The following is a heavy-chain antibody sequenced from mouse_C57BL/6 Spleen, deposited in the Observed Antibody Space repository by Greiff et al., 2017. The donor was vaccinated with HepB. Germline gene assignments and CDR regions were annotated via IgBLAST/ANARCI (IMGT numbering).Heavy chain of an antibody. J-gene: IGHJ1*03. CDR3: ARTGTDWYFDV. Sequence: SGPELVKPGASVKISCKASGYSFTGYYMHWVKQSSEKSLEWIGEINPSTGGTSYNQKFKGKATLTVDKSSSTAYMQLKSLTSEDSAVYYCARTGTDWYFDVWGTGTTVTVSS. CDR1: GYSFTGYY. CDR2: INPSTGGT. D-gene: IGHD4-1*01. V-gene: IGHV1-43*01.